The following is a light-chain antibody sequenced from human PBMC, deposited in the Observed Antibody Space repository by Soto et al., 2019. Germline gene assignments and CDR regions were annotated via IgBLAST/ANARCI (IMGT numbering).Light chain of an antibody. J-gene: IGKJ1*01. CDR2: KAS. CDR3: QQYNSYSQT. V-gene: IGKV1-5*03. Sequence: DIQMTQSPSTLSASVGDRVTITCRASQSISNWLAWYQQKPGKAPKLLIYKASSLEGGVPSRFSGSGSGTEFTLTISSLQPDDFATYYCQQYNSYSQTFGQGTKVETK. CDR1: QSISNW.